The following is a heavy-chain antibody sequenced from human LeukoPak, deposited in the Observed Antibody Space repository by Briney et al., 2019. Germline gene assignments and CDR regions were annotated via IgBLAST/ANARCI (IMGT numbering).Heavy chain of an antibody. CDR1: GGSISSSSYY. J-gene: IGHJ5*02. V-gene: IGHV4-39*01. Sequence: SETLSLTCTVSGGSISSSSYYWGWIRQPPGKGLEWIGSIYFSGSTYYNPSLKSRVTISVDTSKNQFSLKLSSVTAADTAVYYCACLWSSSWYGWLSNWFDPWGQGTLVTVSS. CDR3: ACLWSSSWYGWLSNWFDP. CDR2: IYFSGST. D-gene: IGHD6-13*01.